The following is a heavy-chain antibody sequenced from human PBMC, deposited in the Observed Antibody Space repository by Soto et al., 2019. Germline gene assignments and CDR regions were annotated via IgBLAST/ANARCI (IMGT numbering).Heavy chain of an antibody. D-gene: IGHD2-21*02. CDR2: IYYSGST. V-gene: IGHV4-31*03. CDR1: GGSISSGGYY. CDR3: ARTWGGYCYLQGFDP. Sequence: SETLSLTCTVSGGSISSGGYYWSWIRQHPGKGLEWIGYIYYSGSTYYNPSLKSRVTISVDTSKNQFSLKLSSVTAADTAVYFCARTWGGYCYLQGFDPWGQGTLVNV. J-gene: IGHJ5*02.